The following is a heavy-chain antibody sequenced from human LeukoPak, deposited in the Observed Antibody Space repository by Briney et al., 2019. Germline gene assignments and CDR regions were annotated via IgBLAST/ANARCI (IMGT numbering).Heavy chain of an antibody. J-gene: IGHJ4*02. CDR3: ARGPGTENPFDY. D-gene: IGHD1-1*01. Sequence: GSSVKVSCKASGGTFSSYSISWVRQAPGQGLEWMGRIIPILGIANYAQKFQGRVTITADKSTSTAYMELSSLRYEDTAVYYCARGPGTENPFDYWGQGTLVTVSS. CDR1: GGTFSSYS. CDR2: IIPILGIA. V-gene: IGHV1-69*04.